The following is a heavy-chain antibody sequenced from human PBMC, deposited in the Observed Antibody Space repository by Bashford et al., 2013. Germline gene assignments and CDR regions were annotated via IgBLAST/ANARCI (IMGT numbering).Heavy chain of an antibody. CDR3: AWLDGMDV. CDR2: IDPGDSNT. D-gene: IGHD3-22*01. Sequence: WISWVRQMPGKGLEWMGRIDPGDSNTNYSPSFQGHVTISADKSISTAYLQWSSLKASDTAIYYCAWLDGMDVWGQGTTVTVSS. V-gene: IGHV5-10-1*01. J-gene: IGHJ6*02. CDR1: W.